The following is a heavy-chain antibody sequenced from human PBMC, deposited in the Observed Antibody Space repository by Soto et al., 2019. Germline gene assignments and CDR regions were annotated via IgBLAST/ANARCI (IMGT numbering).Heavy chain of an antibody. D-gene: IGHD2-2*01. CDR1: VSTFSSYA. V-gene: IGHV3-23*01. J-gene: IGHJ4*02. CDR3: AKVVCTSNCYDY. Sequence: PRWSLRLSCTASVSTFSSYAMSWCRQAPGKGLEWVSSINGGGGTTNYADSVKGRFTISRDNSKNTLYLQMNSLRAEDTAVYFCAKVVCTSNCYDYWGQGTLVTVSS. CDR2: INGGGGTT.